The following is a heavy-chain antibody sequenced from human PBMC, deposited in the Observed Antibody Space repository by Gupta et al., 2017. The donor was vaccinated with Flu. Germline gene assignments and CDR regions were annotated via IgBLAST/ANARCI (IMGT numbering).Heavy chain of an antibody. D-gene: IGHD5-12*01. CDR1: GLTFSDYA. V-gene: IGHV3-23*01. Sequence: EVQLLESGGGVVQPGESLRPSCVVSGLTFSDYAMNWVSQAPGKGLDWLSTFGAGGARTFYLDSVMGRFTISRDNAKTTIDLPTTILRGDDTAVDYGAKERSGNPAINYWGQGALVTVSA. J-gene: IGHJ4*02. CDR3: AKERSGNPAINY. CDR2: FGAGGART.